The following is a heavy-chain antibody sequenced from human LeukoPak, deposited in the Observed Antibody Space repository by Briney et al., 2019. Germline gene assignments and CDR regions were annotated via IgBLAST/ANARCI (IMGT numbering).Heavy chain of an antibody. CDR2: INIDGSST. D-gene: IGHD3-10*01. CDR3: ARVPFGEYSFDY. J-gene: IGHJ4*02. CDR1: GVTFSSYW. Sequence: GGSLRLSCAASGVTFSSYWMHWVRQAPGKGRVCVSRINIDGSSTSYADSVKGRFTISRDNAKNPLNLQMNSLRAEDTAVFYCARVPFGEYSFDYWGQGTLVTVSS. V-gene: IGHV3-74*01.